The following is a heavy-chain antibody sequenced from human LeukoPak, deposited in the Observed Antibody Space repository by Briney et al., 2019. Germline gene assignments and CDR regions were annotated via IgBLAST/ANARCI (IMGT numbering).Heavy chain of an antibody. J-gene: IGHJ4*02. V-gene: IGHV1-18*01. Sequence: GASVRVSCKASGYTFTSYGISWVRQAPGQGLEWMGWISAYNGNTNYAQKLQGRVTMTTDTSTSTAYTELRSLRSDDTAVYYCARIAYYDFWSGSHAHFDYWGQGTLVTVSS. CDR2: ISAYNGNT. D-gene: IGHD3-3*01. CDR3: ARIAYYDFWSGSHAHFDY. CDR1: GYTFTSYG.